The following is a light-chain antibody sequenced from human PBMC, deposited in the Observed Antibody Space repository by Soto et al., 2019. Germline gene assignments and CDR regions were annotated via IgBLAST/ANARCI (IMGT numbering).Light chain of an antibody. J-gene: IGKJ1*01. CDR2: DAT. Sequence: NQMTQSPSTLSASVGDRVTITCRASHNIERWMAWYQQKRGRAPSLLIFDATTLPSGVPSRFSGGGSGTEFPLTNIALQPDDFATYYCQPFAKSSTIGQGTTV. V-gene: IGKV1-5*01. CDR3: QPFAKSST. CDR1: HNIERW.